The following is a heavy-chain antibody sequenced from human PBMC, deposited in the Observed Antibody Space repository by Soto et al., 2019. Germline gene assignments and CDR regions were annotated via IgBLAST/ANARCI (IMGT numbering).Heavy chain of an antibody. CDR3: ARTPYLYDYGDYHFDY. D-gene: IGHD4-17*01. Sequence: QVQLVQSGAEVKKPGSSVKVSCKASGGTFSSYTISWVRQAPGQGLEWMGRIIPILGIANYAQKFQGRVTINADKSTSTAYMELSSLRSEDTAVYYCARTPYLYDYGDYHFDYWGQGTLVTVSS. CDR2: IIPILGIA. CDR1: GGTFSSYT. V-gene: IGHV1-69*02. J-gene: IGHJ4*02.